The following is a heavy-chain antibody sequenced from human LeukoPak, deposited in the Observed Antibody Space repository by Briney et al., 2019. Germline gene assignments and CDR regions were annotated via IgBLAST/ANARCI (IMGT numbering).Heavy chain of an antibody. V-gene: IGHV3-7*01. Sequence: GGSLRLSCAASGLTFSSHWMSWVGQAPGQGLGWVANISPDGNRENYVDSVKGRFSISRDNAKNSLFLQMHSLRAEDTAVYYCASKFPYCSGGSCALGGPGTLVTVSS. CDR2: ISPDGNRE. J-gene: IGHJ4*02. CDR3: ASKFPYCSGGSCAL. D-gene: IGHD2-15*01. CDR1: GLTFSSHW.